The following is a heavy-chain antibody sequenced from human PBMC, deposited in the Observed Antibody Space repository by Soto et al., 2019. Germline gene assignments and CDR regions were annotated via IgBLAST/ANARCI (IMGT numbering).Heavy chain of an antibody. D-gene: IGHD2-21*02. CDR2: IYYSGST. CDR3: ARDGCGGDCYSRGVGFQFDP. V-gene: IGHV4-59*01. J-gene: IGHJ5*02. Sequence: ASETLSLTCTVSGGSISSYYWSWIRQPPGKGLEWIGYIYYSGSTNYNPSLKSRVTISVDTSKNQFSLKLSSVTAADTAVYYCARDGCGGDCYSRGVGFQFDPWGQGTLVTVSS. CDR1: GGSISSYY.